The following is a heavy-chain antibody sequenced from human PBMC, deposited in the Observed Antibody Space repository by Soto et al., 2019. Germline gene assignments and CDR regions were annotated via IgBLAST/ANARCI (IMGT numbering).Heavy chain of an antibody. CDR2: ISSSSSTI. CDR1: GFTFSSYS. CDR3: ARDPDYYYDH. V-gene: IGHV3-48*01. D-gene: IGHD3-22*01. J-gene: IGHJ4*02. Sequence: GGSLRLSCAASGFTFSSYSMNWVRQAPGKGLEWVSYISSSSSTIYYADSVKGRFTISRDNSKNTLYLQMNSLRVEDTAMYYCARDPDYYYDHWGQGTLVTVSS.